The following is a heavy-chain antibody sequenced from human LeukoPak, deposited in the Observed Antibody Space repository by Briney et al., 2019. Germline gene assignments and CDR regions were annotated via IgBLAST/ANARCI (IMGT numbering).Heavy chain of an antibody. J-gene: IGHJ5*02. CDR2: IKTRGDGATT. CDR1: GFMFSDYA. CDR3: TTEAPYTSGWFS. Sequence: PGGSLRLSCAACGFMFSDYAMHWVRQSRGRGLEWVGRIKTRGDGATTDLTAPVKGRFAISRDDSKSTLYLHMNSLTIDDTAVYYCTTEAPYTSGWFSWGQGTLVTVSS. D-gene: IGHD6-13*01. V-gene: IGHV3-15*05.